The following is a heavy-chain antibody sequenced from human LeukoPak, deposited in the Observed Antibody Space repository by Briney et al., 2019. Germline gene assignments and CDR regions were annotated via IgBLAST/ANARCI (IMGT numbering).Heavy chain of an antibody. J-gene: IGHJ4*02. CDR2: ITTRNNI. Sequence: GGSLRLSCAASGFTFSSYSMNWVRQAPGEGLEWVSSITTRNNIFYADSVKGRFTISRDNALNSLYLQMNSLRADDTVVYYCATDPGSGDYWGQGTLVTVSS. D-gene: IGHD6-19*01. V-gene: IGHV3-21*01. CDR3: ATDPGSGDY. CDR1: GFTFSSYS.